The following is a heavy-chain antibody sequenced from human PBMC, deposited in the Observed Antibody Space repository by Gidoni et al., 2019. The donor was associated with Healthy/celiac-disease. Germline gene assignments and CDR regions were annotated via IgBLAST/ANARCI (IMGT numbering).Heavy chain of an antibody. CDR2: INPSGGST. V-gene: IGHV1-46*01. J-gene: IGHJ5*02. CDR3: ARSTGHYDFFFDP. CDR1: GYTFTSYY. D-gene: IGHD3-3*01. Sequence: QVQLVQSGAEVKKPGASVKVSCKASGYTFTSYYMHWVRQAPGQGLEWKGIINPSGGSTSYAQKFQGRVTMTRDTSTSTVYMELSSLRSEDTAVYYCARSTGHYDFFFDPWGQGTLVTVSS.